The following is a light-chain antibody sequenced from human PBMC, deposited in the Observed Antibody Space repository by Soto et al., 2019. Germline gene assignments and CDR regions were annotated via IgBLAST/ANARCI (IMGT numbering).Light chain of an antibody. CDR1: QSVSSN. Sequence: EIAMTQSPATLSVSPGERATLSCRASQSVSSNLAWYQQKPGQAPRLLIYGASTRPTGIPARFSGSGSGTEFTLTISSLQSEDFAVYFCQQYNNWPLTFGGGAKVEIK. V-gene: IGKV3-15*01. CDR2: GAS. J-gene: IGKJ4*01. CDR3: QQYNNWPLT.